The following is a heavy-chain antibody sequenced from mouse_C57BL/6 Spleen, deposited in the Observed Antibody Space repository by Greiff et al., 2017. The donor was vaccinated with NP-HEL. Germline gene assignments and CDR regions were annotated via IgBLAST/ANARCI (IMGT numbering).Heavy chain of an antibody. CDR2: IYPGDGDT. J-gene: IGHJ4*01. CDR1: GYAFSSSW. Sequence: QVQLKQSGPELVKPGASVKISCKASGYAFSSSWMNWVKQRPGKGLEWIGRIYPGDGDTNYNGKFKGKATLTADKSSSPAYMQLSSLTSEDSAVYFCANSLMDYWGQGASVTVAS. V-gene: IGHV1-82*01. CDR3: ANSLMDY.